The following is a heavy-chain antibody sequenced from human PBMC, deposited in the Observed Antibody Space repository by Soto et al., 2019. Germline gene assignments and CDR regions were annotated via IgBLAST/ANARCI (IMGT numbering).Heavy chain of an antibody. Sequence: PGESLKISCKASAYNFSGYWLGWVRQMPRKGLELMGIIYPGDSDTRYSRSFQGQVSFSADKSISTASVQWSSRQDSDTAIYYCATSYFRDGSNFVIFDLWGQGSLVTVYS. D-gene: IGHD1-26*01. CDR3: ATSYFRDGSNFVIFDL. V-gene: IGHV5-51*01. CDR1: AYNFSGYW. J-gene: IGHJ5*02. CDR2: IYPGDSDT.